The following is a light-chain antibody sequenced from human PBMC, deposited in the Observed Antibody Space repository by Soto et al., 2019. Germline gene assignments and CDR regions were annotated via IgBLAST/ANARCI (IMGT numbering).Light chain of an antibody. J-gene: IGKJ5*01. V-gene: IGKV3-11*01. CDR1: PSVTNF. Sequence: EIVLTQSAATLSLSPGERATLSWRASPSVTNFLAWYQQKPGQAPRLLIYGAFNRATGIPARFSGSGSGTDFTLTISSLEPEDSAVYYCQQRNVWPPVTFGQGTRLEIK. CDR2: GAF. CDR3: QQRNVWPPVT.